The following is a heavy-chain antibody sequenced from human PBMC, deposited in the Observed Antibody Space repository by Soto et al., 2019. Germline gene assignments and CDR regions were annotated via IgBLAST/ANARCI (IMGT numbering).Heavy chain of an antibody. CDR2: IYYSGST. V-gene: IGHV4-39*01. J-gene: IGHJ5*02. CDR3: ARHERNYYDSSGYYLVWFDP. CDR1: GGSISSSSYY. D-gene: IGHD3-22*01. Sequence: SETLSLTCTVSGGSISSSSYYWGWIRQPPGKGLEWIGSIYYSGSTYYNPSLKSRVTISVDTSKNQFSLKLSSVTAADTAVYYCARHERNYYDSSGYYLVWFDPWGQGTLVTVSS.